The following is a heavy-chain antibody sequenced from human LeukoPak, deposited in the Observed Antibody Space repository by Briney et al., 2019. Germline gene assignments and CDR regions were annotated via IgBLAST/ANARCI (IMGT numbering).Heavy chain of an antibody. CDR3: AKYFASGSYYKLPH. J-gene: IGHJ1*01. Sequence: PGGSLRLSCAASGFTFSSYAMSWVRQAPGKGLEWVSTISGSGAYTYYADTVKGRFTISRDNSKNTLYLQMISLRAEDTAVYYCAKYFASGSYYKLPHWGQGTLVTVSS. D-gene: IGHD3-10*01. CDR1: GFTFSSYA. V-gene: IGHV3-23*01. CDR2: ISGSGAYT.